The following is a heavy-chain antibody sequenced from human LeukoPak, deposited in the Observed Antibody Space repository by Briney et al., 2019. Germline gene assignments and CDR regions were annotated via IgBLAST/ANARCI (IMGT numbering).Heavy chain of an antibody. Sequence: GGSLRLSCAASGFTFDDYAMHWVRQAPGKGLEWVSLISWDGGSTYYADSVKGRFTNSRDNSKNSLYLQMNSLRAEDTALYYCAKDIGSGSIAAAGTRFDYWGQGTLVTVSS. V-gene: IGHV3-43D*03. CDR1: GFTFDDYA. CDR2: ISWDGGST. CDR3: AKDIGSGSIAAAGTRFDY. J-gene: IGHJ4*02. D-gene: IGHD6-13*01.